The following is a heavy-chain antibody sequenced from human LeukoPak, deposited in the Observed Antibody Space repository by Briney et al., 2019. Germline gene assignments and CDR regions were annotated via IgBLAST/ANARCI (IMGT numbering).Heavy chain of an antibody. D-gene: IGHD3-16*01. Sequence: ASVTVSCKVSGYTLTELSMHWVRQAPGKGLEWMGGFDPEDGETIYAQKFQGRVTMTEDTSTDTAYMELSSLRSEDTAVYYCATGFRLPTAPIDYWGQGTLVTVSS. CDR3: ATGFRLPTAPIDY. CDR1: GYTLTELS. CDR2: FDPEDGET. J-gene: IGHJ4*02. V-gene: IGHV1-24*01.